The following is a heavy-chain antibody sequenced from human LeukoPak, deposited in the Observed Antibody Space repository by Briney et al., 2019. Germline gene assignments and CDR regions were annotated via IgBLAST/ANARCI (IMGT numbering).Heavy chain of an antibody. CDR1: GYTFTSYG. CDR2: ISAYNGNT. D-gene: IGHD3-16*01. Sequence: ASVKVSCKASGYTFTSYGISWARQAPGQGLEWMGWISAYNGNTNYAQKLQGRVTMTTDTSTSTAYMELRSLRSDDTAVYYCARESMITFGGDTFDPWGQGTLVTVSS. J-gene: IGHJ5*02. V-gene: IGHV1-18*04. CDR3: ARESMITFGGDTFDP.